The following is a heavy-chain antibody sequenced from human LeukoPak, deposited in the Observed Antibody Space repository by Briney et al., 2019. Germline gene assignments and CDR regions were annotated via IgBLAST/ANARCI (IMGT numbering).Heavy chain of an antibody. D-gene: IGHD6-19*01. Sequence: GGSLRLSCAASGFTFSSYSMNWVRQAPGKGLEWVSSISSSSSYIYYADSVKGRFTISRDNAKNSLYLQMNSLRAEDTAVYYCARDLLSGWYPIEKQYYFDYWGQGTLVTVSS. J-gene: IGHJ4*02. V-gene: IGHV3-21*01. CDR2: ISSSSSYI. CDR1: GFTFSSYS. CDR3: ARDLLSGWYPIEKQYYFDY.